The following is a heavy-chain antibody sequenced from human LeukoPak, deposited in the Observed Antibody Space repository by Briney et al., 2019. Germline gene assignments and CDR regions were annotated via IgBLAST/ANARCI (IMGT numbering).Heavy chain of an antibody. CDR3: ATSEGGGFFDY. J-gene: IGHJ4*02. CDR2: IYTSGST. Sequence: PSETLSLTCTVSGGSISSGSYYWSWIRQPAGKGLEWIGRIYTSGSTNYNPSLKSRVTISVDTSKNQFSLKLRSVSAADTAIYYCATSEGGGFFDYWGQGTPVTVSS. CDR1: GGSISSGSYY. V-gene: IGHV4-61*02. D-gene: IGHD4-23*01.